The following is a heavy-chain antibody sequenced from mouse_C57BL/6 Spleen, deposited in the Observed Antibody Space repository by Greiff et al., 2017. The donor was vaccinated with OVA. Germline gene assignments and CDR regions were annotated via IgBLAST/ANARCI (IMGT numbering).Heavy chain of an antibody. CDR3: ARDGEDAY. V-gene: IGHV3-6*01. J-gene: IGHJ3*01. CDR2: ISYDGSN. Sequence: DVKLQESGPGLVKPSQSLSLTCSVTGYSITSGYYWNWIRQFPGNKLEWMGYISYDGSNNYNPSLKNRISITRDTSKNQFFLKLNSVTTEDTATYYCARDGEDAYWGQGTLVTVSA. CDR1: GYSITSGYY.